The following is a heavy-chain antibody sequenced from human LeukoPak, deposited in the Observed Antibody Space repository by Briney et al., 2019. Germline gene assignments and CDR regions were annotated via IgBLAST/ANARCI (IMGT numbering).Heavy chain of an antibody. D-gene: IGHD6-6*01. Sequence: VKVSCKASGGTFSSYAISWVRQAPGQGLEWMGGIIPIFGTANYAQKFQGRVTITADKSTSTAYMELSSLRSEDTAVYYCARVPYSSSPDVHHAFDIWGQGTMVTVSS. CDR1: GGTFSSYA. CDR3: ARVPYSSSPDVHHAFDI. J-gene: IGHJ3*02. V-gene: IGHV1-69*06. CDR2: IIPIFGTA.